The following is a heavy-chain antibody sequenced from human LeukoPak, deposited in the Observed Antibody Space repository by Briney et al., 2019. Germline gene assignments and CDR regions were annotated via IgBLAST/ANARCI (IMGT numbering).Heavy chain of an antibody. D-gene: IGHD3-3*01. CDR1: GGSFSGYY. CDR2: INHSGST. J-gene: IGHJ4*02. Sequence: KPSETLSLTCAVYGGSFSGYYWSWIRQPPGKGLEWIGEINHSGSTNYNPSLKSRVTISVDTSKNQFSLKLSSVTAADTAVYYCATYDFWSGYRDYRGQGTLVTVSS. V-gene: IGHV4-34*01. CDR3: ATYDFWSGYRDY.